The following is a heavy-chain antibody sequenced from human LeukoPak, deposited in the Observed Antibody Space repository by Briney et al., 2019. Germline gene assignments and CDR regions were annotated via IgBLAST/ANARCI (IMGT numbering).Heavy chain of an antibody. J-gene: IGHJ4*02. CDR2: ISGSGGST. Sequence: GGSLRLSCAASGLTFSSYAMSWVRQAPGKGLEWVSAISGSGGSTYYADSVKGRFTISRDNSKNTPYLQMNSLRAEDTAVYYCAKGRYGSGRYYFDYWGQGTLVTVSS. V-gene: IGHV3-23*01. CDR3: AKGRYGSGRYYFDY. CDR1: GLTFSSYA. D-gene: IGHD3-10*01.